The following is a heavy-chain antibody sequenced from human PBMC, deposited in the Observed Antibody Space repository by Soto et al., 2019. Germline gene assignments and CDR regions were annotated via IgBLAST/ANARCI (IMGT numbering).Heavy chain of an antibody. V-gene: IGHV3-21*01. J-gene: IGHJ3*01. CDR2: INPSSSHI. D-gene: IGHD2-15*01. CDR3: ARGYCGGGGCYLRRDAIDV. Sequence: EVQLVESGGGLVMPGGSLRLSCAASGFTFSTYPMNWVRQAPGKGLEWVSSINPSSSHIYYADSVRGRFTISRDNSKNSRDLQMNSLRTEDAAVYYCARGYCGGGGCYLRRDAIDVWGQGKMVTVSS. CDR1: GFTFSTYP.